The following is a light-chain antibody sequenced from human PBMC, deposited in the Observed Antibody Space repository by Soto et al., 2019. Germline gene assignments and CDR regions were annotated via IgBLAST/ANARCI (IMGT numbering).Light chain of an antibody. CDR2: GAS. CDR1: QSVSSY. CDR3: QQYNDWPPWT. V-gene: IGKV3-15*01. J-gene: IGKJ1*01. Sequence: EIVLTQSPATLSLSPGERATLSCRASQSVSSYLAWYQQKPGQAPRLLIYGASNRATGIPARFSGSGSGTDFSLTITSLQSEDFAVYYCQQYNDWPPWTFGQGTKVEIK.